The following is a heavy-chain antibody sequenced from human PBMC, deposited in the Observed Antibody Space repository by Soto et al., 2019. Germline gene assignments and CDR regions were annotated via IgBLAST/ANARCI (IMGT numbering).Heavy chain of an antibody. CDR1: EFTFSSYW. CDR3: ARTSLGRIAAAEYHYYYGMDV. Sequence: EVPLVESGGGLVQPGGSLRLSCAASEFTFSSYWMHWVRQAPGKGLVWVSRINSDGSSISYADSVKGRFTISRDNAKNTLYLQMNSLRTEDTAAYYCARTSLGRIAAAEYHYYYGMDVWGQGTTVTVAS. CDR2: INSDGSSI. V-gene: IGHV3-74*01. J-gene: IGHJ6*02. D-gene: IGHD6-13*01.